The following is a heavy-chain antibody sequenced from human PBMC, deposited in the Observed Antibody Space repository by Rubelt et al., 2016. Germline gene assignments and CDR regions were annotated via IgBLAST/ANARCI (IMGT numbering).Heavy chain of an antibody. D-gene: IGHD3-3*01. J-gene: IGHJ4*02. Sequence: SVISGGGGATNYADSVRGRFTISKDNSNNILYLQMSSLRDEDTATYFCARSVMGAIFGVVPAGYFDYWGQGTLVTVSS. CDR3: ARSVMGAIFGVVPAGYFDY. V-gene: IGHV3-23*01. CDR2: ISGGGGAT.